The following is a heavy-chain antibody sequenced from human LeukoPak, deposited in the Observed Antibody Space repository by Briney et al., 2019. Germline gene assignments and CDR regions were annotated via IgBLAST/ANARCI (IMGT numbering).Heavy chain of an antibody. V-gene: IGHV1-8*01. CDR2: MNPNSGNT. Sequence: GASVKVSCKASGYTFTSYDIKWVRQATAQGLEWMGWMNPNSGNTGYAQKFQGRVTMTRNTSISTAYMELSSLRSEGTAVYYCARGQTIFSCSGGSCYHPSDYWGQGTLVTISS. D-gene: IGHD2-15*01. CDR1: GYTFTSYD. J-gene: IGHJ4*02. CDR3: ARGQTIFSCSGGSCYHPSDY.